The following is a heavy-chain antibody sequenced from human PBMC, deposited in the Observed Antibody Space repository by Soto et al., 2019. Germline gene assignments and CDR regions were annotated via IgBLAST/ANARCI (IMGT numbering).Heavy chain of an antibody. Sequence: GGSLRLSCAASGFTFSSYAMSWVRQAPGKGLEWVSAISGSGGSTYYADSVKGRFTISRDNSKNTLYLQMNSLRAEDTAVYYCAKVFSEKFLPIGWYDPLYYYYYGMDVWGQGTTVTVSS. CDR3: AKVFSEKFLPIGWYDPLYYYYYGMDV. V-gene: IGHV3-23*01. CDR2: ISGSGGST. J-gene: IGHJ6*02. D-gene: IGHD6-19*01. CDR1: GFTFSSYA.